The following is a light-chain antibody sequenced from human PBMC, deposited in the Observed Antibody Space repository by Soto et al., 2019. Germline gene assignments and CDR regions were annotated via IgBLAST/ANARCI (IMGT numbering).Light chain of an antibody. Sequence: TSSDVSGYKSVSWYQQHPGKAPKLIIYDVSNRPSGVSDRFSGSKSGNTASLTISGLQAEDEAEYYCYSCKSNFNRVFGGVT. CDR3: YSCKSNFNRV. J-gene: IGLJ2*01. CDR2: DVS. CDR1: SSDVSGYKS. V-gene: IGLV2-14*03.